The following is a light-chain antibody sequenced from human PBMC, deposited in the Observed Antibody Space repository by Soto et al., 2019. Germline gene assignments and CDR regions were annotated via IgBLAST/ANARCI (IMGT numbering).Light chain of an antibody. CDR2: DAS. Sequence: DIQTTQSPSTLSASVGDRVTITCRASQSISSWLAWYQQKPGKAPTLLLYDASSFESGVPSRFSDSGSGTEFTLTISSLQPDDFASYYCQQYNSYSFGGGTKVEIK. J-gene: IGKJ4*01. CDR3: QQYNSYS. V-gene: IGKV1-5*01. CDR1: QSISSW.